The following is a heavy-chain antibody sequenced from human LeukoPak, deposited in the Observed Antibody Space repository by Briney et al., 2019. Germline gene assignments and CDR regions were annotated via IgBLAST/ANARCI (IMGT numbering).Heavy chain of an antibody. CDR1: GGSISSGGYY. CDR3: ARQTVSGHRVFDY. V-gene: IGHV4-31*03. D-gene: IGHD1-1*01. Sequence: TLSLTCTVSGGSISSGGYYWSWIRQHPGKGREWIGYIYYSGSTYYNPSLKSRVTISVDASKNQFSLNLSSVPAADTAVYYCARQTVSGHRVFDYWGQGTLVTVSS. J-gene: IGHJ4*02. CDR2: IYYSGST.